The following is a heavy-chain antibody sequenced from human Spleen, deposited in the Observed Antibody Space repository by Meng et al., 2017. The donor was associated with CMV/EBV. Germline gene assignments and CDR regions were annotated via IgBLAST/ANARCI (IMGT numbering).Heavy chain of an antibody. CDR1: GFSLNTSGMC. CDR2: INWDDDE. Sequence: SGPTLVKPTETLTLTCTFSGFSLNTSGMCVSWVRQPPGKALEWLALINWDDDEYYSTSLKTRLSISKDTFKNQVVLRLTNMDPVDTGTYYCARIPLHGIGYGMDVWGRGTTVTVSS. D-gene: IGHD1-1*01. CDR3: ARIPLHGIGYGMDV. V-gene: IGHV2-70*20. J-gene: IGHJ6*02.